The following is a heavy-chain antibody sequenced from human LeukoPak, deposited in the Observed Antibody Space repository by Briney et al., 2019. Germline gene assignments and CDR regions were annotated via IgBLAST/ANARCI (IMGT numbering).Heavy chain of an antibody. CDR2: ISAYNGNT. Sequence: ASLKVSCKASGYTFTSYGITWVRQAPGQGLEWMGWISAYNGNTNYAQKLQGRVTMTTDTSTSTAYMELRSLRSDDPAVYYCARAWLLLNSRFASWGQGTLVTVSS. J-gene: IGHJ5*01. CDR3: ARAWLLLNSRFAS. D-gene: IGHD3-22*01. CDR1: GYTFTSYG. V-gene: IGHV1-18*01.